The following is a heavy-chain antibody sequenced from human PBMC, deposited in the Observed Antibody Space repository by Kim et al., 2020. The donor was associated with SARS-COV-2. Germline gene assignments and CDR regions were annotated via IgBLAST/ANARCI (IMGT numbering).Heavy chain of an antibody. CDR2: TAGDT. CDR3: ARETFDI. V-gene: IGHV3-13*01. Sequence: TAGDTYYPGSVKGRFTISRENAKNSLYLQMNSLRAGDTAVYYCARETFDIWGQGTMVTISS. J-gene: IGHJ3*02.